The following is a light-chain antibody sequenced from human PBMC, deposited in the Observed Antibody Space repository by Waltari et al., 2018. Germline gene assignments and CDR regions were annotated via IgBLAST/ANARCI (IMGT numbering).Light chain of an antibody. J-gene: IGLJ3*02. V-gene: IGLV1-44*01. Sequence: QSLLTQPPSASGTPGQRVTISCSGGISNIGSNTINWYRQFPGTAPKVPIYSNDRRKSRVPERFSGPKAGTSASLANSGLQSEDEADYYCAAWDDSLGGPVFGGGTKLTVL. CDR1: ISNIGSNT. CDR3: AAWDDSLGGPV. CDR2: SND.